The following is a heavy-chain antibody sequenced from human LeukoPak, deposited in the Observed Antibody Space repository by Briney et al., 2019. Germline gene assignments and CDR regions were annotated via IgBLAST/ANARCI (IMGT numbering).Heavy chain of an antibody. D-gene: IGHD5-12*01. CDR3: ARVLRHSGYELGY. J-gene: IGHJ4*02. V-gene: IGHV1-18*01. Sequence: GASVKVSCKASGYTYTSYGISWVRQAPGQGLEWMGWISAYNGKTNYAQKVQGRVTMTIDTSTSKVYMELRSLTANDTDVCYCARVLRHSGYELGYWGQGTLVTVSS. CDR2: ISAYNGKT. CDR1: GYTYTSYG.